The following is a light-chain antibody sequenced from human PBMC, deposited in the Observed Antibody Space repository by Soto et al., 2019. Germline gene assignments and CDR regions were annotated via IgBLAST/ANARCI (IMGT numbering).Light chain of an antibody. J-gene: IGKJ1*01. V-gene: IGKV1-5*01. Sequence: IQLTQSPSTLPASVGDRVTLTCRASESISNWLAWYQHKPGTAPKLLIYHASILGTAVPSRFSANGSGTEFTLTISSLQPSDFATYYCQQYRTYSFGQGSRVDIK. CDR3: QQYRTYS. CDR2: HAS. CDR1: ESISNW.